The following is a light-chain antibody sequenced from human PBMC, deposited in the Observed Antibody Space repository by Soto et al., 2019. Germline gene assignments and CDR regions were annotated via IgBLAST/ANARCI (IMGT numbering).Light chain of an antibody. CDR2: DAS. V-gene: IGKV1-5*01. J-gene: IGKJ1*01. CDR1: QTTSSR. CDR3: QQYNSYLWT. Sequence: DIQMTQSRSTLSGSVGRRVTISCRASQTTSSRLAWYQQKPGKAPKLMIYDASSLESGVPSRFSGSGYGTEFTLTISSLQPDDFATYYCQQYNSYLWTFGQGTKVDIK.